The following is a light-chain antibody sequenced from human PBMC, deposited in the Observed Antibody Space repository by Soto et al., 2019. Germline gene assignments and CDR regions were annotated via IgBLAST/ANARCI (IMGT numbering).Light chain of an antibody. CDR3: SSYPGSSTLSGV. V-gene: IGLV2-14*01. CDR1: TSDVGGYDY. Sequence: QSALTQPASVSGSPGQSITVSCTGTTSDVGGYDYVAWYQQHPGKAPKLMIYDVSSRPSGVSNRFSGSKSGNTASLTISGLHAEDEADYYCSSYPGSSTLSGVFGTGTKLTVL. J-gene: IGLJ1*01. CDR2: DVS.